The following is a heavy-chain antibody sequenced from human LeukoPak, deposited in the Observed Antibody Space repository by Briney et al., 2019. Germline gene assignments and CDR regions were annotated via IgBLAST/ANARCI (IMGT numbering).Heavy chain of an antibody. D-gene: IGHD6-13*01. CDR2: IYHSGST. CDR3: ASVSERRSRYSSSWYGY. V-gene: IGHV4-4*02. J-gene: IGHJ4*02. CDR1: GGSISSSNW. Sequence: SGTLPLTCAVSGGSISSSNWWSWVRQPPGKGLEWIGEIYHSGSTNYNPSLKSRVTISVDKSKNQFSLKLSSVTAADTAVYYCASVSERRSRYSSSWYGYWGQGTLVTVSS.